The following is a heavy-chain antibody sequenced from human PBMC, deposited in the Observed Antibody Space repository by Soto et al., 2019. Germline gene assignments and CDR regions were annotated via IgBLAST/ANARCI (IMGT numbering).Heavy chain of an antibody. CDR1: GGSISSYY. Sequence: SETLSLTGTVSGGSISSYYWSWIRQPPGKGLEWIGYIYYSGSTNYNPSLKSRVTISVDTSKNQFSLKLSSVTAADTAVYFCARGRYDFGVDMTYYYGMDVRSQRTTVTVS. V-gene: IGHV4-59*01. J-gene: IGHJ6*02. CDR2: IYYSGST. CDR3: ARGRYDFGVDMTYYYGMDV. D-gene: IGHD3-3*01.